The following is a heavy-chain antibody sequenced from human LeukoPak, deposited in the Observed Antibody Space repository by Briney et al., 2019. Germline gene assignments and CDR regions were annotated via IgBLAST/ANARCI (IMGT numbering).Heavy chain of an antibody. V-gene: IGHV3-7*01. CDR3: ARWDIVVVPAAMGGFDY. Sequence: GGSLRLSCAASGFTFCSYWMSWVRQAPGKGREWVANIKQDGSEKNYVDSVKGRFTISRDNAKNSLYLQMNSLRAEDTAVYYCARWDIVVVPAAMGGFDYWGQGTLVTVSS. CDR1: GFTFCSYW. CDR2: IKQDGSEK. D-gene: IGHD2-2*01. J-gene: IGHJ4*02.